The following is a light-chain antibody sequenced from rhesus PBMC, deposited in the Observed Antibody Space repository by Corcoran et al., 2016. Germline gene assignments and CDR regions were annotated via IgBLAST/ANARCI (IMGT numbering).Light chain of an antibody. V-gene: IGKV1-22*01. CDR1: QSISSW. Sequence: DIQMTQSPSSLSASVGDTVTITCRASQSISSWLAWYPQKPGKAPKLLIYKASTLQSGLPSRFSGSGAGTDFTRTISSLQSEDFATYYCQQYSSSPLTFGGGTKVEIK. J-gene: IGKJ4*01. CDR3: QQYSSSPLT. CDR2: KAS.